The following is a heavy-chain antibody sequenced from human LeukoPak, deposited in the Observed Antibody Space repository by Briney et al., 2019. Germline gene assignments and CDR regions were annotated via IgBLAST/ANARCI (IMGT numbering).Heavy chain of an antibody. CDR3: ATSRYCSGGDCYSLSFDI. Sequence: GGSLRLSCAASGFTFSNYFMHWVRQAPGKGLEYFSAISRTGGTTYYTNSVKGRFTISGDNSKNTLYLQMGSLRADDMVVYYCATSRYCSGGDCYSLSFDIWGQGTMVTVSS. V-gene: IGHV3-64*01. J-gene: IGHJ3*02. CDR2: ISRTGGTT. D-gene: IGHD2-15*01. CDR1: GFTFSNYF.